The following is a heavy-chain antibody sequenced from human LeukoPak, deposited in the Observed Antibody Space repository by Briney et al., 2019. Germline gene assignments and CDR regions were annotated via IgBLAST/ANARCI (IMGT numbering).Heavy chain of an antibody. J-gene: IGHJ4*02. CDR1: GGSSSGYY. Sequence: PSETLSLTCVLYGGSSSGYYWSWIRQPPGKGLEWIGEINHSGSTNYNPSLKSRVTISVDTSKNQFSLKLSSVTAADTAVYYCARLTYYYDSSGYYYYFDYWGQGTLVTVSS. V-gene: IGHV4-34*01. CDR3: ARLTYYYDSSGYYYYFDY. CDR2: INHSGST. D-gene: IGHD3-22*01.